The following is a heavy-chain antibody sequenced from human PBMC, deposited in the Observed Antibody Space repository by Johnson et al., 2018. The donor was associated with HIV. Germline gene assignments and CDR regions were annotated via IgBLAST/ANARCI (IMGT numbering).Heavy chain of an antibody. CDR2: ISYDGSNK. CDR1: GFTFSSYG. V-gene: IGHV3-30*03. J-gene: IGHJ3*02. CDR3: ARVLVAADYAFDI. D-gene: IGHD1-26*01. Sequence: VQLVESGGGVVQPGRSLRLSCAASGFTFSSYGMHWVRQAPGKGLEWVAVISYDGSNKYYADSVKGRFTISRDNSKNTLYLQMNSLRADDTALYYCARVLVAADYAFDIWGQGTMVTVSS.